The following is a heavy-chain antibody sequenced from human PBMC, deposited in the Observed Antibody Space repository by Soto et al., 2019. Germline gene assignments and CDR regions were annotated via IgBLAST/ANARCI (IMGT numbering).Heavy chain of an antibody. CDR3: ARGSSRYYNWFDH. Sequence: ASVKVSCKASGYTFTSYYIHCVRQAPGQGLESMGIINHRGGSTRYEQKFQGRVTMTRDKSTSTVYMEPSSMRSDHTAVYHCARGSSRYYNWFDHWGQGTLVTVSS. CDR2: INHRGGST. V-gene: IGHV1-46*01. D-gene: IGHD6-13*01. CDR1: GYTFTSYY. J-gene: IGHJ5*02.